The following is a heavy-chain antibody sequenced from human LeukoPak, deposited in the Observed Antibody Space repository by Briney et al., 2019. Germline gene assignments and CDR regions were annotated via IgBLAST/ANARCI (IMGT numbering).Heavy chain of an antibody. CDR1: GYTFTSYG. J-gene: IGHJ4*02. Sequence: ASVKVSCKASGYTFTSYGISWVRQAPGQGLEWMGWISAYNGNTNYAQKLQGRVTMTEDTSTDTAYMELSSLRSEDTAVYYCATDLDVAPNWGQGTLVTVSS. D-gene: IGHD1-1*01. CDR3: ATDLDVAPN. CDR2: ISAYNGNT. V-gene: IGHV1-18*01.